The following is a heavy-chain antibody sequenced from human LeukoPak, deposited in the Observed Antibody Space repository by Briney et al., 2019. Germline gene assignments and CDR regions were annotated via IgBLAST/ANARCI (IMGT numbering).Heavy chain of an antibody. Sequence: PSETLSLTCTVSGGSISSRPYYWGWIRQPPGKGLEWLGSFDYSGSTYYKPSLKSRVTISVDTSKNQFSLKLSSVTAADTAVYYCARLLVSTWYHEVLLGRDYWGQGTLVTVSS. V-gene: IGHV4-39*01. CDR2: FDYSGST. J-gene: IGHJ4*02. CDR3: ARLLVSTWYHEVLLGRDY. CDR1: GGSISSRPYY. D-gene: IGHD6-13*01.